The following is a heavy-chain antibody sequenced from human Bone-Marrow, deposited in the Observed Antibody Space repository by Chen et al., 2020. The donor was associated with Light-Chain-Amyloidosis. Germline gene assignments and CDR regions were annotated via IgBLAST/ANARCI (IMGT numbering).Heavy chain of an antibody. Sequence: QVQLVQSGAEVKKPGSSVKVSCKASGGTFSSYAISWVRQAPGQGLEWMGGIIPIFGTANYAQKFQGRVTITADESTSTAYMELSSLRSEDTAVYYCARGKYSSTGNESRYYFDYWGQGTLVTVSS. V-gene: IGHV1-69*01. CDR1: GGTFSSYA. J-gene: IGHJ4*02. D-gene: IGHD6-13*01. CDR3: ARGKYSSTGNESRYYFDY. CDR2: IIPIFGTA.